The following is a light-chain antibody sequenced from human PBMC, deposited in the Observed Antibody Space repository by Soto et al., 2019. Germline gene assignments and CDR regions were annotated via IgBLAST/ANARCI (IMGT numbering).Light chain of an antibody. J-gene: IGKJ1*01. V-gene: IGKV1-5*01. CDR1: QSVSGW. Sequence: DIQMTQSPSTLSASVWDTVTVTCRASQSVSGWLAWYQQKPGEDPKLLIYDASALPRGVPSRFSGSGSGTTFNLPPATLQPDDFATSYCQQYETXSGTFGPGTKVXI. CDR3: QQYETXSGT. CDR2: DAS.